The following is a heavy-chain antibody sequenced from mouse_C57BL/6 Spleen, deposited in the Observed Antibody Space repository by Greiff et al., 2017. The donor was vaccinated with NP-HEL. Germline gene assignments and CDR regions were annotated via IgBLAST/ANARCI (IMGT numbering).Heavy chain of an antibody. CDR2: IDPSDSYT. J-gene: IGHJ2*01. V-gene: IGHV1-50*01. Sequence: VQLQQPGAELVKPGASVKLSCKASGYTFTSYWMQWVKQRPGQGLEWIGEIDPSDSYTNYNQKFKGKATLTVDTSSSTAYMQLSSLTSEDSAVYYCARGGDSPFDYWGQGTTLTVSS. CDR3: ARGGDSPFDY. D-gene: IGHD2-12*01. CDR1: GYTFTSYW.